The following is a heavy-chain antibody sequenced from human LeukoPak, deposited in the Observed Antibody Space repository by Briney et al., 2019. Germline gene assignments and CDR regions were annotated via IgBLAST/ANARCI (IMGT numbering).Heavy chain of an antibody. J-gene: IGHJ4*02. CDR3: VKYYHDSSGYAHFDY. D-gene: IGHD3-22*01. V-gene: IGHV3-7*01. CDR2: IKQDGNEE. CDR1: GFTFSSHW. Sequence: PGGSLRLSCAASGFTFSSHWMSWVRQAPGKGLEWVAHIKQDGNEEYYVDSVKGRFTISRDNAKNSPYLQMNSLRAEDTAVYYCVKYYHDSSGYAHFDYWGQGTLVTVSS.